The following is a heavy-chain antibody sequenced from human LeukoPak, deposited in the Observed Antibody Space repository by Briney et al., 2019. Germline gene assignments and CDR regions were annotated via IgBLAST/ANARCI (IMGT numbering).Heavy chain of an antibody. CDR1: GYTFTSYY. Sequence: GASVKVSCKASGYTFTSYYMHWVRQAPGQGLEWMGWINPNSGDTNYAQNFQGRVTMTRDTSITTAYMELSRLRSDDTAVYYCARDGAFDIWGQGTMVTVSS. CDR3: ARDGAFDI. J-gene: IGHJ3*02. CDR2: INPNSGDT. V-gene: IGHV1-2*02.